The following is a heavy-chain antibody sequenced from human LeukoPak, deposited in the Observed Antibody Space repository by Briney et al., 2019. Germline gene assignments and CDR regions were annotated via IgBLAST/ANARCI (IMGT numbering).Heavy chain of an antibody. CDR2: INHSGST. V-gene: IGHV4-34*01. CDR1: GGSFSGYY. Sequence: SETLSLTCAVYGGSFSGYYWSWIRQPPGKGLEWIGEINHSGSTNYNPSLKSRVTISVDTSKNQFSLKLSSVTAADTAVYYCARGAVIAAADEYYYGMDVWGQGTTVTVSS. CDR3: ARGAVIAAADEYYYGMDV. D-gene: IGHD6-13*01. J-gene: IGHJ6*02.